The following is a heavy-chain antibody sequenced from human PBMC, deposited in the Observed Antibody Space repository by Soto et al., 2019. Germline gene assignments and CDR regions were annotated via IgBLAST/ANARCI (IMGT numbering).Heavy chain of an antibody. CDR1: GYTFTGQY. CDR2: INPNSGGT. CDR3: ARPRVDASGHYFDY. J-gene: IGHJ4*02. Sequence: ASVKVSCKASGYTFTGQYIHWVRQAPGQGLEWMGWINPNSGGTNYAQKLQGWVTMTRDTSKNQFSLKLSSVTAADTAVYFCARPRVDASGHYFDYWGRGTLVTVSS. V-gene: IGHV1-2*04. D-gene: IGHD2-15*01.